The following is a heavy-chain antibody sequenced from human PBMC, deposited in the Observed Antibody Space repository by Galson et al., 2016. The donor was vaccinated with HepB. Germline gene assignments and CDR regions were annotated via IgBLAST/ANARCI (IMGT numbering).Heavy chain of an antibody. D-gene: IGHD3-22*01. CDR3: TSRTYYYESCGLF. Sequence: ETLSLTCSVSGASMRGSTYYWGWVRQPPGKGLEWIGSIYSGPSNEYTYETPSLKSRVTISADTSKNQFSLTLNAVTAADTAVYYCTSRTYYYESCGLFWGQGTLVTVSP. CDR2: IYSGPSNEYT. J-gene: IGHJ4*02. CDR1: GASMRGSTYY. V-gene: IGHV4-39*07.